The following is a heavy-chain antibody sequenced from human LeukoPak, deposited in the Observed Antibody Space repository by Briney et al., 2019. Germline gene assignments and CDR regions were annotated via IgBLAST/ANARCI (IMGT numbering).Heavy chain of an antibody. CDR1: GGSISSYY. J-gene: IGHJ4*02. CDR2: IYTSGSN. CDR3: AREDCGSDCYIDY. Sequence: SETLSLTCTVSGGSISSYYWSWIRQPAGKGLEWIGRIYTSGSNNYNPSLKSRVSMSVDTSKNHISLKVNSVTAADTAVYYCAREDCGSDCYIDYWGQGILVTVSS. V-gene: IGHV4-4*07. D-gene: IGHD2-21*02.